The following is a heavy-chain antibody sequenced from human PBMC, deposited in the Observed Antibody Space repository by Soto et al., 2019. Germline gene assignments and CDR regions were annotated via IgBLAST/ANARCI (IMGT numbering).Heavy chain of an antibody. CDR3: TTDSYMTNIIVRFDY. D-gene: IGHD4-17*01. CDR2: VKSKTDGGTT. CDR1: GFTFSSYW. Sequence: GGSMRVSCAAAGFTFSSYWMHWVRQATGKGLEWVGRVKSKTDGGTTDFAAPVKGRFAISRDDSKNMVYLEMNSLKTEDTAIYYCTTDSYMTNIIVRFDYWGHGTLVTVSS. V-gene: IGHV3-15*07. J-gene: IGHJ4*01.